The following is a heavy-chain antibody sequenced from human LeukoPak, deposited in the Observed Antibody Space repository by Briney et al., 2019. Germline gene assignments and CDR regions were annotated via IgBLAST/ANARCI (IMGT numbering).Heavy chain of an antibody. V-gene: IGHV3-48*01. D-gene: IGHD6-25*01. CDR1: GFTFSNAW. CDR3: ARDSSAGSSGF. CDR2: ISGTSATI. J-gene: IGHJ4*02. Sequence: GSLRLSCAASGFTFSNAWMNWVRQAPGKGLEWISYISGTSATIYYADSVKGRFTISRGNAKNSLYLQMNSLRVEDTAVYYCARDSSAGSSGFWGQGTLVTVSS.